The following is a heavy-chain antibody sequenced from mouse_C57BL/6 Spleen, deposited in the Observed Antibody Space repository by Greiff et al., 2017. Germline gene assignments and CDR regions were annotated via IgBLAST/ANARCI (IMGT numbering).Heavy chain of an antibody. CDR3: ARDQDYGSSYSFAY. J-gene: IGHJ3*01. D-gene: IGHD1-1*01. CDR1: GFTFSSYA. V-gene: IGHV5-4*01. CDR2: IRDGGSYT. Sequence: DVHLVESGGGLVKPGGSLKLSCAASGFTFSSYAMSWVRQTPEKRLEWVATIRDGGSYTYYPDNVKGRITISRDNAKNNLYLQMSHLKSEDTAMYYCARDQDYGSSYSFAYWGQGTLVTVSA.